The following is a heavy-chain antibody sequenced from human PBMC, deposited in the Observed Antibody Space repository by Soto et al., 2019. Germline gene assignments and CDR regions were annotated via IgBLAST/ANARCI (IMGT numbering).Heavy chain of an antibody. V-gene: IGHV3-11*01. J-gene: IGHJ6*03. D-gene: IGHD3-3*01. Sequence: GGSLRLSCAASGFTFSDYYMSWIRQAPGKGLEWVSYISSSGSTIYYADSVKGRFTISRDNAKNSLYLQMNSLRAEDTAVYYCARVPKTVIWSGYLEALYYYYYYMDVWGKGTTVTVSS. CDR1: GFTFSDYY. CDR3: ARVPKTVIWSGYLEALYYYYYYMDV. CDR2: ISSSGSTI.